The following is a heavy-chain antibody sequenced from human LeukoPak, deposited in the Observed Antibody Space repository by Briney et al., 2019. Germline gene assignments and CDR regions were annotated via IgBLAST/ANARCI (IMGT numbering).Heavy chain of an antibody. V-gene: IGHV3-48*01. D-gene: IGHD6-6*01. J-gene: IGHJ4*02. CDR3: AKAPIIAARPTHFDY. CDR2: ISISGSTI. Sequence: GGSLRLSCAATGSTLSSYSMNWVRQAPGKGLEWVSHISISGSTIHYADSVRGRFTISRDSAKNSLYLQMNSLRADDTAVYYCAKAPIIAARPTHFDYWGQGTLVTVSS. CDR1: GSTLSSYS.